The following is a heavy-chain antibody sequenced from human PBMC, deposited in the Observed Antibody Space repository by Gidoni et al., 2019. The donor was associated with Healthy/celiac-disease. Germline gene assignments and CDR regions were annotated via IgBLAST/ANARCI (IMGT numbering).Heavy chain of an antibody. Sequence: EVQLVESGGGLVQPGGSLKLSCAASGFTFSGSAMHWVRQASGKGLEWVGRIRSKANSYATAYAASVKGRFTISRDDSKNTAYLQMNSLKTEDTAVYYCTRLWLHPTDWGQGTLVTVSS. D-gene: IGHD5-12*01. CDR1: GFTFSGSA. V-gene: IGHV3-73*02. J-gene: IGHJ4*02. CDR2: IRSKANSYAT. CDR3: TRLWLHPTD.